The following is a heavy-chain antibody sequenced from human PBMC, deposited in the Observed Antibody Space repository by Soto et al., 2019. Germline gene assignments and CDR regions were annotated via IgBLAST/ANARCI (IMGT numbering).Heavy chain of an antibody. V-gene: IGHV4-59*08. CDR1: GGSISTYY. J-gene: IGHJ5*02. CDR2: IYYSGNT. D-gene: IGHD5-12*01. CDR3: ASQYSGYDNWFDP. Sequence: SETLSLTCTVSGGSISTYYWSWIRQPPGKGLECIGYIYYSGNTNYNPSLKSRVTISVDTSKNQFSLKLSSVTAADTAVYYCASQYSGYDNWFDPWGQGTLVTVSS.